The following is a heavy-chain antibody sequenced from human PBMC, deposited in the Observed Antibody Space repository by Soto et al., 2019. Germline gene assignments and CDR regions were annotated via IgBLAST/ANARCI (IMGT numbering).Heavy chain of an antibody. CDR1: GGTFSSYA. CDR3: ALTTGTTHYYYYGMDV. CDR2: ITPIFGTA. J-gene: IGHJ6*02. Sequence: ASVKVSCKASGGTFSSYAISWVRQAPGQGLEWMGGITPIFGTANYAQKFQGRVTITADESTSTAYMELSSLRSEDTAVYYCALTTGTTHYYYYGMDVWGQGTTVTVSS. D-gene: IGHD1-1*01. V-gene: IGHV1-69*13.